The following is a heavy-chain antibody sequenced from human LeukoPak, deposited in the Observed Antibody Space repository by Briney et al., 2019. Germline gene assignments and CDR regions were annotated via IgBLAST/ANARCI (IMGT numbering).Heavy chain of an antibody. CDR2: MNPNSGNT. CDR3: ARDVAAAGKGDY. CDR1: GYTFTSYD. V-gene: IGHV1-8*01. J-gene: IGHJ4*02. Sequence: ASVTVSCKASGYTFTSYDINWVRQAAGQGLEWMGWMNPNSGNTVYAQKFQGRVTMTRNTSISTAYMELSSLRSEDTAVYYCARDVAAAGKGDYWGQGTLVTVSS. D-gene: IGHD6-13*01.